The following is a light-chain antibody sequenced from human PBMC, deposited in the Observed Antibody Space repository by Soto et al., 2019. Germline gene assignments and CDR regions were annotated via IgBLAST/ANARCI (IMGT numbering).Light chain of an antibody. J-gene: IGLJ1*01. CDR1: SSDVGGYNY. V-gene: IGLV2-8*01. Sequence: QSALTQPPSASGFPGQSVTISCTGTSSDVGGYNYVSWYQQHPGKAPKLMIYEVSKRPSGVPDRFSGSKSGNTASLTVSGLQAEDEADYYCSSYVGSNNFVFGTGTKVTVL. CDR2: EVS. CDR3: SSYVGSNNFV.